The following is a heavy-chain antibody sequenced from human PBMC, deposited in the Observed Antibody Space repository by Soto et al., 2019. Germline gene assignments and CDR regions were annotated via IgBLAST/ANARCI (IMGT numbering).Heavy chain of an antibody. CDR2: INHSGST. Sequence: KTSETLSLTCAVYGGSFSGYYWSWIRQPPGKGLEWIGEINHSGSTNYNPSLKSRVTISVDTSKNQFSLKLSSVTAADTAVYYCARLATVTTAYYYYGMDVWGQGTTVTVSS. CDR3: ARLATVTTAYYYYGMDV. J-gene: IGHJ6*01. V-gene: IGHV4-34*01. CDR1: GGSFSGYY. D-gene: IGHD4-17*01.